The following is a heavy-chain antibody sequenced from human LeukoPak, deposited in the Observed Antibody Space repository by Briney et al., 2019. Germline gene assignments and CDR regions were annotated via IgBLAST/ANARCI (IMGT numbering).Heavy chain of an antibody. CDR3: TTEDYYYDSSGYYNFDY. CDR2: IRGKTDGGTT. J-gene: IGHJ4*02. D-gene: IGHD3-22*01. V-gene: IGHV3-15*01. Sequence: PGGSLRLSCAASGFSFGNAWMNWVRQAPGKGLEWVGRIRGKTDGGTTDYAAPVKGRFTISRDDSKNTLYLQMNSLKTEDTAVYFCTTEDYYYDSSGYYNFDYWGQGTLVTVSS. CDR1: GFSFGNAW.